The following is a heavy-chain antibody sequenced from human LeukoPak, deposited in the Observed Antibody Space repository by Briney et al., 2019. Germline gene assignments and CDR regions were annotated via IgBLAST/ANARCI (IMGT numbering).Heavy chain of an antibody. D-gene: IGHD3-22*01. CDR2: ITVYNGET. V-gene: IGHV1-18*01. CDR1: RYIFTSSG. Sequence: ASVKVSRKASRYIFTSSGIIWVRPTTGQGLEWIGWITVYNGETYYAQKVQGRVTMTTDTSTSTAYMELRSLRSDDTAVYYCARYVPYYSDSRGYFAFDYWGQGTLVTVSS. CDR3: ARYVPYYSDSRGYFAFDY. J-gene: IGHJ4*02.